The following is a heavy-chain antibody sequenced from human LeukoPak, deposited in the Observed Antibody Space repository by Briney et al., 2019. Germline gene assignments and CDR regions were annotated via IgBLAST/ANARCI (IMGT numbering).Heavy chain of an antibody. CDR2: IIPILGIA. Sequence: SVKVSCKASGGTFSSYAISWVRQAPGQGVEWMGRIIPILGIANYAQKFQGRVTITADKSTSTAYMELSSLRSEDTAVYYCAREGAGEDYYFDYWGQGTLVTVSS. D-gene: IGHD7-27*01. CDR1: GGTFSSYA. J-gene: IGHJ4*02. V-gene: IGHV1-69*04. CDR3: AREGAGEDYYFDY.